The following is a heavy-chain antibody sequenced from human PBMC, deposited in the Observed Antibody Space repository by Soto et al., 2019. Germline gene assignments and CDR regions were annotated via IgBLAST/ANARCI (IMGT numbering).Heavy chain of an antibody. CDR1: GGSFSSNP. V-gene: IGHV1-69*01. D-gene: IGHD5-18*01. Sequence: QVQLVQSGSEVKKPGSSVKVSCKASGGSFSSNPISWVRQAPGQGLEWMAGIIPIFATVHYAQKFQGRVTITADESTSTAYMKLTSLRSEDTAVYFCARGGRGYSSAPRYYFDYWGQGTLVTVSS. CDR2: IIPIFATV. CDR3: ARGGRGYSSAPRYYFDY. J-gene: IGHJ4*02.